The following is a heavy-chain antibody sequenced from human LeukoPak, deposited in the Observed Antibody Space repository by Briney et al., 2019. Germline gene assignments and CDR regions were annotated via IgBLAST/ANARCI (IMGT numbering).Heavy chain of an antibody. V-gene: IGHV4-34*01. D-gene: IGHD6-6*01. Sequence: SETLSLTCAVHGGPFSGYSWNWIRQPPGMGLEWIGEVNHSGSTNYNPSLKSRVTISVDTAKNQFSLKLSSVTAADTSVYYCARTGPYSSSFRTYYYYMDVWGKGTTVTVSS. CDR3: ARTGPYSSSFRTYYYYMDV. CDR1: GGPFSGYS. J-gene: IGHJ6*03. CDR2: VNHSGST.